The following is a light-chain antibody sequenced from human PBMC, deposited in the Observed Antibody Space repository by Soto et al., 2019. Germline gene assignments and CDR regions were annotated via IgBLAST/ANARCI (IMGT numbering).Light chain of an antibody. CDR1: SSDVGGYNY. Sequence: QSALTQPASVSGSPGQSITISCTGTSSDVGGYNYVSWYQQHPGKDPKLMIYDVSNRPSGVSNRFSGSKSGNTASLTISGRQAEDEADYYCSSYTSSSTPWVFGGGTKLTVL. CDR2: DVS. J-gene: IGLJ3*02. V-gene: IGLV2-14*01. CDR3: SSYTSSSTPWV.